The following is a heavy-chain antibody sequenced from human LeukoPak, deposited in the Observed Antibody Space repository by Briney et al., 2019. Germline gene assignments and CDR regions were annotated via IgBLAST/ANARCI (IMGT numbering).Heavy chain of an antibody. V-gene: IGHV1-18*01. Sequence: GASVKVSCKASGYTFTSYGISWVRQAPGQGLEWMGWISAYNGNTNYAQKLQGRVTMTTDTSTSTAYMELRSLRSDDTAVYYCARDRGLTSSSQGWFDPWGQGTLVTVSS. J-gene: IGHJ5*02. D-gene: IGHD6-13*01. CDR1: GYTFTSYG. CDR2: ISAYNGNT. CDR3: ARDRGLTSSSQGWFDP.